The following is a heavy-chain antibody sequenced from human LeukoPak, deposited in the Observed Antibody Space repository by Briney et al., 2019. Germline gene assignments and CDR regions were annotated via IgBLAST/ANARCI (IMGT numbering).Heavy chain of an antibody. V-gene: IGHV3-48*01. CDR3: ARAPVYDILTGYNDH. CDR2: ISSSSSTI. D-gene: IGHD3-9*01. Sequence: GGSLRLSCAASGFTFSSYGMTWVRQAPGKGLEWVSYISSSSSTIYYADSVKGRFTISRDNAKNSLYLQLNSLRAEDTAVYYCARAPVYDILTGYNDHWGQGTLVTVSS. J-gene: IGHJ4*02. CDR1: GFTFSSYG.